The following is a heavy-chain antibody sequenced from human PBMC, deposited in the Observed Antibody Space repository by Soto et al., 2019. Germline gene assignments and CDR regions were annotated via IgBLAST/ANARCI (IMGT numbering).Heavy chain of an antibody. Sequence: EVQLVESGGGLVLPGESLRLSGAASGFTFSSSWMHWVRQAPGKGLVWVSRINSDGSTTQYADSVRGRFTISRDNAKNTLFLEVNSLTIEDTAVYFCACLTMPRGPCDFWGQGTLVTVSS. CDR2: INSDGSTT. V-gene: IGHV3-74*03. CDR3: ACLTMPRGPCDF. D-gene: IGHD3-10*01. J-gene: IGHJ4*02. CDR1: GFTFSSSW.